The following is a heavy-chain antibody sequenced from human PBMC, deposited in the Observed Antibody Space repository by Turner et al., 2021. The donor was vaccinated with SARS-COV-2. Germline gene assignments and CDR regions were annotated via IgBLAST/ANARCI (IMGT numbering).Heavy chain of an antibody. CDR3: ARDRIVRNWNDVPKPTYGMDV. CDR1: GFTFSSYN. J-gene: IGHJ6*02. V-gene: IGHV3-21*01. CDR2: ISSGRSYI. Sequence: EVQLVESGGGLVKPGGSLRLSCAASGFTFSSYNMNWVRQAPGKGLEWVSSISSGRSYIYYADSGKGRFTISRDNAKNSLYLQMNSLRAEDTAVYYCARDRIVRNWNDVPKPTYGMDVWGQGTTVTVSS. D-gene: IGHD1-20*01.